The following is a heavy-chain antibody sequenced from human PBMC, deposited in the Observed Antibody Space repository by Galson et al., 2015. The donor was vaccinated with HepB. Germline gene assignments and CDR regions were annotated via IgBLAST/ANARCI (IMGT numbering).Heavy chain of an antibody. J-gene: IGHJ6*02. CDR1: GDSVSSNSAA. V-gene: IGHV6-1*01. D-gene: IGHD6-13*01. CDR2: TYYRSKWYN. CDR3: ARAGPYSSSFNYYYGMDV. Sequence: CAISGDSVSSNSAAWNWIRQSPSRGLEWLGRTYYRSKWYNDYAVSVKSRITINPDTSKNQFSLQLNSVTPEDTAVYYCARAGPYSSSFNYYYGMDVWGQGTTVTVSS.